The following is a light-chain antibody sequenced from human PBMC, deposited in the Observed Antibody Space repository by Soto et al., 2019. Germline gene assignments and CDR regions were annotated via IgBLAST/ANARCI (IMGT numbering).Light chain of an antibody. CDR2: DAS. J-gene: IGKJ4*01. CDR3: QQYDNLPV. CDR1: QDISNY. V-gene: IGKV1-33*01. Sequence: DIQMTQSPSSLSASVGDRVTITCQASQDISNYLNWYQQKPGKAPKLLIYDASNLETGVPSRFSGSGSGTDFTFTISSLQPEDIATYYCQQYDNLPVFGGGTKLDIK.